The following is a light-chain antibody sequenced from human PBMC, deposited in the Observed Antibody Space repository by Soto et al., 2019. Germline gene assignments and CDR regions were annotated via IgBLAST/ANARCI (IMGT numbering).Light chain of an antibody. V-gene: IGLV2-14*01. CDR2: DVS. J-gene: IGLJ1*01. CDR3: SSYTTGGSYV. CDR1: SSDVGGYNS. Sequence: QSALTQPASVSGSPGLSIAISCTGTSSDVGGYNSVSWYQQHPGKAPKLMIYDVSNRPSGLSNRFSGSKSGNTASLTISGLQAEDEGDYYCSSYTTGGSYVFGTGTKLTVL.